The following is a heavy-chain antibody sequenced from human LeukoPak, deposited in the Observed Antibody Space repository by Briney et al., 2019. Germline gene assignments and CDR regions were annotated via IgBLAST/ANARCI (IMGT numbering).Heavy chain of an antibody. V-gene: IGHV5-51*01. Sequence: GESLKISCKGSGYSFTSYWIGWVRQMPGKGLEWMGIIYPGDSNTRYSPSFQGQVTISADKSISTAYLQWSSRKASDTAMYYCARRLSSSWYYFDYWGQGTLVTVSS. CDR1: GYSFTSYW. CDR2: IYPGDSNT. CDR3: ARRLSSSWYYFDY. J-gene: IGHJ4*02. D-gene: IGHD6-13*01.